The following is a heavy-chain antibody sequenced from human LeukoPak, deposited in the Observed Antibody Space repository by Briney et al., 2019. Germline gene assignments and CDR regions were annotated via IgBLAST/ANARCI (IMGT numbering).Heavy chain of an antibody. CDR1: GFTFSSYW. V-gene: IGHV3-7*01. J-gene: IGHJ4*02. D-gene: IGHD4-17*01. Sequence: PGGSLRLSCAASGFTFSSYWMSWVRQAPGKGLEWVANIKQDGSEKYYVDSVKVRFTISRDNAKNSLYLQMNSLRAEDTAVYYCARDDGGLREALFDYWGQGTLVTVSS. CDR3: ARDDGGLREALFDY. CDR2: IKQDGSEK.